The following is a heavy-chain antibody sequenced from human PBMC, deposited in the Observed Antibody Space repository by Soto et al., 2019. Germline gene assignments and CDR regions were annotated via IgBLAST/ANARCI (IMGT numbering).Heavy chain of an antibody. CDR1: GFTFSSYG. CDR3: AKDRGGDCPDNSCYFGADY. CDR2: ISDTGSSH. V-gene: IGHV3-30*18. Sequence: PGGSLRLSCVGSGFTFSSYGMHWVRQAPGKGLERVAVISDTGSSHYYAASVEGRFTISRENSKNTLSLHMDRLRVEDTAVYYRAKDRGGDCPDNSCYFGADYWGQGTPVTVSS. J-gene: IGHJ4*02. D-gene: IGHD2-2*01.